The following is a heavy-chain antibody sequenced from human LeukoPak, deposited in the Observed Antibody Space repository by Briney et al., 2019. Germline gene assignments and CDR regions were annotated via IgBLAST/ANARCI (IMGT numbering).Heavy chain of an antibody. Sequence: SETLSLTCTVSGGSISSYYWSWIRQPPGKGLEWIGYIYDSGSTNYNPSLKSRVTISVDMSKNQFSLKLSSVTAADTAVYYCARDYAGRSSWNWFDPWGQGTLVTVPS. D-gene: IGHD6-13*01. CDR3: ARDYAGRSSWNWFDP. J-gene: IGHJ5*02. CDR1: GGSISSYY. CDR2: IYDSGST. V-gene: IGHV4-59*01.